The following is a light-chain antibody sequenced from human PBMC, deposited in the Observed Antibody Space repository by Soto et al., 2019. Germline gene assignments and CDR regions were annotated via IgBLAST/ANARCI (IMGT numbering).Light chain of an antibody. CDR2: EVN. CDR1: SSDIGLYNY. J-gene: IGLJ1*01. CDR3: SCLSTTSTPIV. Sequence: QSVLSQPASMSGSPGQSITIPCTGASSDIGLYNYVSWYQHHPGKAPKLLISEVNIRPSGLSDRFSASKAGNTASLIISGLQPEDEAYYYCSCLSTTSTPIVFGTGTKVTVL. V-gene: IGLV2-14*01.